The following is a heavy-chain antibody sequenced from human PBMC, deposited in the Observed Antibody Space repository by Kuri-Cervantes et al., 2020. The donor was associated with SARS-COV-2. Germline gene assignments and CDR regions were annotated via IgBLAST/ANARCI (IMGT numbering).Heavy chain of an antibody. CDR2: ISGSGAVT. Sequence: GESLKISCAASGFTFSIYAMSWVRQAPGKGLEWVAGISGSGAVTYYTDSLRGRFTISRDHSKNTVILQMTSLRAEDTAAYYCAKDWSGTSGAGSPVFDYWGQGTLVTVSS. CDR1: GFTFSIYA. V-gene: IGHV3-23*01. CDR3: AKDWSGTSGAGSPVFDY. D-gene: IGHD3-10*01. J-gene: IGHJ4*02.